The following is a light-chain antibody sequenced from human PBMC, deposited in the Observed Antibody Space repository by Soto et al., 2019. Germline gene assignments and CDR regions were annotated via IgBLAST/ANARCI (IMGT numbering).Light chain of an antibody. CDR1: QSISDT. V-gene: IGKV3-15*01. Sequence: EIVMTQSPATLSVSPGVRATLSFRASQSISDTLAWYQQKPGQAPRLLIHGASTRATGFPARFSGSGSGTDFTLTISSLQPDDFATYYCQQYNSYSEFGQGTKVDIK. J-gene: IGKJ1*01. CDR2: GAS. CDR3: QQYNSYSE.